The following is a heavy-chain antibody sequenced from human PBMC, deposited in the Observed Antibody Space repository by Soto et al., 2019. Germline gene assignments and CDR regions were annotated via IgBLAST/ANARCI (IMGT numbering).Heavy chain of an antibody. D-gene: IGHD1-7*01. CDR3: TRKGAGTTSLEH. CDR1: GFSISTNGVG. J-gene: IGHJ4*02. V-gene: IGHV2-5*02. Sequence: QITLKESGPTLVKPTQTLTLTCTFSGFSISTNGVGVGWLRQPPGTALEWLAVLSWDDTNHYSPSLKSRLTITKDTAKHQGVLTMTNVDPVDTATYYWTRKGAGTTSLEHWGQGTLVTVSS. CDR2: LSWDDTN.